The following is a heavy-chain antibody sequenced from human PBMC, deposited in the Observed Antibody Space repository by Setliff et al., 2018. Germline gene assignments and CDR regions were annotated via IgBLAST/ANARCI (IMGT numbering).Heavy chain of an antibody. D-gene: IGHD2-21*02. CDR3: ARAFGGNSDAFDI. Sequence: PGGSLRLSCAASGFTFSSYWMSWVRQAPGKGLEWVSYIGSSTSTIYYADSVRGRFTISRDIAKNTLYLQINSLRAEDTAVYYCARAFGGNSDAFDIWGQGTMVTV. CDR1: GFTFSSYW. J-gene: IGHJ3*02. V-gene: IGHV3-48*04. CDR2: IGSSTSTI.